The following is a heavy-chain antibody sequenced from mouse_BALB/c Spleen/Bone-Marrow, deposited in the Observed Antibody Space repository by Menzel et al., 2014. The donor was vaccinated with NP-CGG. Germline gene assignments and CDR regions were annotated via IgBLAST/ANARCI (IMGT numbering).Heavy chain of an antibody. Sequence: QXXLQQPGPELVRPGVSVKISCKGSSYTFTDXAXHWVXQSXXXXXXWXXXIXTYYGNANYNQKFKGKATMTVDKSSSTAYXELXRLTSEDSAVYYCTRGGRYDEVAYWGQGTLVTVSA. CDR1: SYTFTDXA. D-gene: IGHD2-14*01. CDR3: TRGGRYDEVAY. V-gene: IGHV1-67*01. J-gene: IGHJ3*01. CDR2: IXTYYGNA.